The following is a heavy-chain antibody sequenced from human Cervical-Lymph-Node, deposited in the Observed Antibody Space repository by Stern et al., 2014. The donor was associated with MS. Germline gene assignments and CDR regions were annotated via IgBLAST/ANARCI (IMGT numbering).Heavy chain of an antibody. Sequence: QVQLQQWGAGLLKPSETLSLTCAVYGGSFSGYYWSWIRQPPGKGLEWIGEINHSGSTNYNPSLKSRVTISVDTSKNQFSLKLSSVTAADTAVYYCARKYSSGWYSFGYWGQGTLVTVSS. D-gene: IGHD6-19*01. J-gene: IGHJ4*02. CDR2: INHSGST. V-gene: IGHV4-34*01. CDR1: GGSFSGYY. CDR3: ARKYSSGWYSFGY.